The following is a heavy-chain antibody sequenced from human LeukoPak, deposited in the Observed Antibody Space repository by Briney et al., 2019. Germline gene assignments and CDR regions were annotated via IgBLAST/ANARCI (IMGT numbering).Heavy chain of an antibody. CDR3: SKMSETATTH. V-gene: IGHV3-23*01. CDR2: VSGNGGRT. CDR1: GFTFSSYG. D-gene: IGHD5-24*01. J-gene: IGHJ4*02. Sequence: GRSLRLSCAASGFTFSSYGMHWVRQTPGKGLEWVSGVSGNGGRTFYADSVRGRFAISRDNSKNVLYLQMNSLTAEDTALYYCSKMSETATTHWGQGTLVTVSS.